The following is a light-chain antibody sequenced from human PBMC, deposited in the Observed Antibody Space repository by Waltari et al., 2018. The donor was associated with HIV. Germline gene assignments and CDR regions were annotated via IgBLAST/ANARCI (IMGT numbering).Light chain of an antibody. V-gene: IGKV3-20*01. CDR2: GAS. CDR3: QQYGSSPIT. Sequence: EIVLTQSPGTLSVSPGDRATLSCRASQSVSSSYLAWYQHKPGQAPRLLIYGASNRATGIPDRVSGSGSGTDFILTISRLEPEDFAVYYCQQYGSSPITFGQGTRLESK. CDR1: QSVSSSY. J-gene: IGKJ5*01.